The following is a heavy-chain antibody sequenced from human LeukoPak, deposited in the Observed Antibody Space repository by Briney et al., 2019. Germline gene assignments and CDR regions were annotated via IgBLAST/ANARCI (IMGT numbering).Heavy chain of an antibody. Sequence: GGSLRLSCAASGFTLSSYEMNWVRQAPGKGLEWVAVISYDGSNKYYADSVKGRFTISRDNSKNTLYLQMNSLRAEDTAVYYCARGGRAGVRASGSGWYTNYYYYMDVWGKGTTVTVSS. V-gene: IGHV3-30*04. J-gene: IGHJ6*03. D-gene: IGHD6-19*01. CDR1: GFTLSSYE. CDR3: ARGGRAGVRASGSGWYTNYYYYMDV. CDR2: ISYDGSNK.